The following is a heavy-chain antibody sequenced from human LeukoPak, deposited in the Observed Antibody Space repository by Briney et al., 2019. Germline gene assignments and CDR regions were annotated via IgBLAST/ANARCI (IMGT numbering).Heavy chain of an antibody. D-gene: IGHD2-2*01. CDR1: GYTFTSYD. CDR2: MNPNSGNT. Sequence: ASVKVSCKASGYTFTSYDINWVRQATGQGLEWMGWMNPNSGNTGYAQKFQGRVTITRNTSISTAYMELSSLRSEDTAVYYCARGRIVVVPAAIITLDPWGQGTLVTVSS. J-gene: IGHJ5*02. CDR3: ARGRIVVVPAAIITLDP. V-gene: IGHV1-8*03.